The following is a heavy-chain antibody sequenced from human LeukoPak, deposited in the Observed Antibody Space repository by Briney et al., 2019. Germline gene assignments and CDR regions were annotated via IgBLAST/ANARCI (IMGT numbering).Heavy chain of an antibody. CDR1: GFTFSSYG. CDR2: IRYDGSNK. D-gene: IGHD3-22*01. CDR3: ARADPPYYYDSSGVY. V-gene: IGHV3-30*02. J-gene: IGHJ4*02. Sequence: GGSLRLSCAASGFTFSSYGMHWVRQAPGKGLEWVAFIRYDGSNKYYADSVKGRFTTSRDNAKNSLYLQMNSLRAEDTAVYYCARADPPYYYDSSGVYWGQGTLVTVSS.